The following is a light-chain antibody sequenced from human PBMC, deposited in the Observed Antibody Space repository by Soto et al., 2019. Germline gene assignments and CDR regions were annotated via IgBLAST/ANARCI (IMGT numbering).Light chain of an antibody. V-gene: IGKV1-39*01. CDR2: ATS. CDR3: QQSYSTTWT. CDR1: QDISNY. Sequence: DIQMTQSPSSLSASLGDIVSISCQASQDISNYLNWYQQKPGKAPKLLIYATSSLQSGVPSRFSGSGSETDFTLTVSSLQPEDFATYSCQQSYSTTWTFGQGTKVDIK. J-gene: IGKJ1*01.